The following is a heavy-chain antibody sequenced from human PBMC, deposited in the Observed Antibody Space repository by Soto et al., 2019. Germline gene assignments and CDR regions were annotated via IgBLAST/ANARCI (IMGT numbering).Heavy chain of an antibody. CDR3: ARDITALVYDFWSGLI. CDR1: GFTFSSYG. Sequence: PGGSLRLSCAASGFTFSSYGMHWVRQAPGKGLEGVAVIWYDGSNKYYADSVKGRFTISRDNSKNTLYLQMNSLRAEDTAVYYCARDITALVYDFWSGLIWGQGTLVTVSS. J-gene: IGHJ4*02. V-gene: IGHV3-33*01. D-gene: IGHD3-3*01. CDR2: IWYDGSNK.